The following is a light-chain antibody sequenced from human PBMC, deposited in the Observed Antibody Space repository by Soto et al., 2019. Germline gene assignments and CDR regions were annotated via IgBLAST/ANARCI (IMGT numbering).Light chain of an antibody. CDR3: QHAANFPLT. Sequence: DIQMTQSPSYVSASVGDRVTITCRASQGIASWLAWYQQKSGRAPKLLIYAASSLQSGVPSRFSGSGSGTDFTLSISSLQPEDFATYYCQHAANFPLTFGGGTKVEIK. V-gene: IGKV1-12*01. CDR1: QGIASW. J-gene: IGKJ4*01. CDR2: AAS.